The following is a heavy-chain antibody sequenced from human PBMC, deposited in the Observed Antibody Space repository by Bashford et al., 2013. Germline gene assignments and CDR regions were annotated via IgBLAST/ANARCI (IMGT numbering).Heavy chain of an antibody. J-gene: IGHJ4*02. V-gene: IGHV4-38-2*01. CDR2: INHSGRT. CDR1: VTPSAVVTY. CDR3: ARADYKLVSYETSGYLRRPFDY. D-gene: IGHD3-22*01. Sequence: SSVDPVPHLTLSLVTPSAVVTYWGWIRQPPGRGLEWIGQINHSGRTDYNPSLKSRLTFSIEKSKNQISLKLSHVTAADSAVYFCARADYKLVSYETSGYLRRPFDYWGQGTLVTVSS.